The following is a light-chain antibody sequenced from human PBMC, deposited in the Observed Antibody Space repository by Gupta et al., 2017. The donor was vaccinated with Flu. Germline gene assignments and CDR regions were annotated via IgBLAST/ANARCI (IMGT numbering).Light chain of an antibody. V-gene: IGLV2-23*01. J-gene: IGLJ3*02. CDR3: FSYAGGRSWV. CDR2: EGT. CDR1: SSDVGSYNL. Sequence: QSALTQPASVSGSPGQSITISCTGTSSDVGSYNLVSWYRHHPGKAPKLIIYEGTKRPSEISSRFSGSKSGNTASLTISGLQAEDEADYYCFSYAGGRSWVFGGGTKLTVL.